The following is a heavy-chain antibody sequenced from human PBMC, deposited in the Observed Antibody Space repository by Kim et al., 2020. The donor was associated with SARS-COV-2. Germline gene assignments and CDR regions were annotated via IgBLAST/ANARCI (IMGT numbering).Heavy chain of an antibody. Sequence: GGSLRLSCAASGFTFSSYAMSWVRQAPGKGLEWVSAISGSGGSTYYADSVKGRFTISRDNSKNTLYLQMNSLRAEDTAVYYCAKDLTRGVVITTIYYFDYWGQGTLVTVSS. CDR3: AKDLTRGVVITTIYYFDY. J-gene: IGHJ4*02. CDR2: ISGSGGST. V-gene: IGHV3-23*01. D-gene: IGHD3-3*01. CDR1: GFTFSSYA.